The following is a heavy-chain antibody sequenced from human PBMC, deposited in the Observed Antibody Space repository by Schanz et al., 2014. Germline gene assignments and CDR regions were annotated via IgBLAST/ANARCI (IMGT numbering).Heavy chain of an antibody. V-gene: IGHV3-33*01. CDR2: IWSDGSGK. J-gene: IGHJ3*01. Sequence: QVQMVESGGGVVQPGRSLRLSCAASGFAFSNYGMHWVRQAPGKGLEWVAVIWSDGSGKYYADSVKGRFTISRDSPKNTLYLQMNSLRAEDTALYYCARDSGPYYDKSMDVWGQGTLVTISS. D-gene: IGHD3-9*01. CDR1: GFAFSNYG. CDR3: ARDSGPYYDKSMDV.